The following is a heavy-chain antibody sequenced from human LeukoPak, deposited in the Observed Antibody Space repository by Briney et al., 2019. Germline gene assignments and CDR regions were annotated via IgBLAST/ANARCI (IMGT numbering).Heavy chain of an antibody. CDR1: GYTFTGYY. J-gene: IGHJ4*02. V-gene: IGHV1-2*02. Sequence: ASVKVSCKASGYTFTGYYMHWVRQAPGQGPEWMGWINPNSGGTNYAQKFQGRVTMTRDTSISTAYMELSRLRSDDTAVYYCARDHPGGDGSYYFDYWGQGTLVTVSS. CDR2: INPNSGGT. D-gene: IGHD1-26*01. CDR3: ARDHPGGDGSYYFDY.